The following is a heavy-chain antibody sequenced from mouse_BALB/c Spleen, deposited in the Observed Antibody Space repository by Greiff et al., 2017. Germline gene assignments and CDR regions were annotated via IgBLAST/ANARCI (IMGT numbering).Heavy chain of an antibody. D-gene: IGHD1-1*01. J-gene: IGHJ4*01. V-gene: IGHV2-9*02. CDR1: GFSLTSYG. CDR3: ARDLGYYGSSYDYAMDY. CDR2: IWAGGST. Sequence: VMLVESGPGLVAPSQSLSITCTVSGFSLTSYGVHWVRQPPGKGLEWLGVIWAGGSTNYNSALMSRLSISKDNSKSQVFLKMNSLQTDDTAMYYCARDLGYYGSSYDYAMDYWGQGTSVTVSS.